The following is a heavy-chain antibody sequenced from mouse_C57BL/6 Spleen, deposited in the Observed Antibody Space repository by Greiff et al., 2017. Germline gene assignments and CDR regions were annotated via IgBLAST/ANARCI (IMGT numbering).Heavy chain of an antibody. J-gene: IGHJ1*03. CDR3: ARKAYYGDSYGYFGV. D-gene: IGHD1-1*01. Sequence: QVQLQQPGTELVKPGASVTLSCKASGYTFTSYWMHWVKQRPRQGLEWIGNINPSNGGTNYNKKFKSKATLTVDKSSSTTYMQLSNLTSEDSAVYYCARKAYYGDSYGYFGVWGTGATVTVSS. CDR1: GYTFTSYW. V-gene: IGHV1-53*01. CDR2: INPSNGGT.